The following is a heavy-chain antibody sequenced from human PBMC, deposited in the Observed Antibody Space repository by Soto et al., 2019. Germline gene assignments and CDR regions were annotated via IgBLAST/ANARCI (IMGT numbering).Heavy chain of an antibody. CDR3: ARDLKFYDSSGPDAFDI. Sequence: ASVKVSCKASGGTFSSYAISWVRQAPGQGLEWMGGIIPIFGTANYAQKFQGRVTITADESTSTAYMELSSLRSEDTAVYYCARDLKFYDSSGPDAFDIWGQGTMVTVS. D-gene: IGHD3-22*01. CDR1: GGTFSSYA. V-gene: IGHV1-69*13. CDR2: IIPIFGTA. J-gene: IGHJ3*02.